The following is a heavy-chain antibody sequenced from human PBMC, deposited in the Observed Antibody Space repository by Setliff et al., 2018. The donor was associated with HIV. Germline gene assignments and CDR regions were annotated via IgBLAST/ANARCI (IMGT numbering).Heavy chain of an antibody. CDR3: ARVSSTYWYSIFRNYYYHMDV. CDR2: VSSRGDT. V-gene: IGHV4-4*07. CDR1: DSGTYY. D-gene: IGHD2-8*02. Sequence: SETLSLTCTVSDSGTYYWSWIRQPAGKGLEWIGRVSSRGDTNYNPSLKSRVTMSVDTSKNQFSLKLSSGTAADTAVYYCARVSSTYWYSIFRNYYYHMDVWGKGTTVTVSS. J-gene: IGHJ6*03.